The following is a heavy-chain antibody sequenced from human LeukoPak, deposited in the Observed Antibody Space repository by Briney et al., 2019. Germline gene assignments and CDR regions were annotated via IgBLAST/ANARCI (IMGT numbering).Heavy chain of an antibody. J-gene: IGHJ4*02. CDR1: GYTFTGYY. Sequence: ASVKVSCKASGYTFTGYYMHWVRQAPGQGLEWMGWINPNSGGTNYAQKFQGRVTMTRDTSISTAYMELSRLRSDDTAVYYCARGSIVGATDDFDYWGQGTLVTVSS. CDR3: ARGSIVGATDDFDY. V-gene: IGHV1-2*02. D-gene: IGHD1-26*01. CDR2: INPNSGGT.